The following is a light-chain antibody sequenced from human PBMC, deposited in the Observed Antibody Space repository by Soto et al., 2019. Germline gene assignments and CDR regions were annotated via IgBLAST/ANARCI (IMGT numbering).Light chain of an antibody. V-gene: IGKV1-39*01. CDR1: QSISSS. CDR3: QQSYSTPYS. CDR2: LAS. Sequence: DIQMTQSPSSLSAAVGDRVTITCRASQSISSSLSWYQQRPGKAPNLLIYLASNLQSGVPSRFSGSGSGTDFTLTINSLQSEDFATYYCQQSYSTPYSFGQGTKLEIK. J-gene: IGKJ2*03.